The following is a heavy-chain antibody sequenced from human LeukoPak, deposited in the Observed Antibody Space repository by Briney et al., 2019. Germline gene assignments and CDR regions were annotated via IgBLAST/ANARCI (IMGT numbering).Heavy chain of an antibody. J-gene: IGHJ3*02. CDR3: ARDRSYYYDSSGPYDDAFDT. CDR1: GFTFSSYW. Sequence: PGGSLRLSCAASGFTFSSYWMSWVRQAPGKGLEWVANIKQDGSEKYYVDSVKGRFTISRDNAKNSLYLQMNSLRAEDTAVYYCARDRSYYYDSSGPYDDAFDTWGQGTMVTVSS. D-gene: IGHD3-22*01. V-gene: IGHV3-7*01. CDR2: IKQDGSEK.